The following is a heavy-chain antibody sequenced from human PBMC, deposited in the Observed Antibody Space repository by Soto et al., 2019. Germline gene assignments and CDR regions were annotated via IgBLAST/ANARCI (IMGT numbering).Heavy chain of an antibody. CDR1: GDSVSSNSAA. CDR2: TYYRSKWYN. V-gene: IGHV6-1*01. CDR3: ARVPDCSSTSCYAGNYYYYGMDV. D-gene: IGHD2-2*01. J-gene: IGHJ6*02. Sequence: KQSQTLSLTCAISGDSVSSNSAAWNWIRQSPSRGLEWLGRTYYRSKWYNDYAVSVKSRITINPDTSKNQFSLQLNSVTPEDTAVYYCARVPDCSSTSCYAGNYYYYGMDVWGQGTTVTVSS.